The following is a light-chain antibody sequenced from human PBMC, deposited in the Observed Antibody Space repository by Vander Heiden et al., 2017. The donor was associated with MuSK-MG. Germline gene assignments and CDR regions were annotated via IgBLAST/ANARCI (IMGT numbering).Light chain of an antibody. V-gene: IGKV3-15*01. CDR3: QQDNHWPPYT. CDR2: GAS. Sequence: EIVMTQSPATLSVSPGERATLSCVASQSVSSNLAWYQQKPGQAPRLLIYGASTRDTGIPARFSGSGYGKEFTLTISSRQSEDFAVYYCQQDNHWPPYTFGQGTKVEIK. J-gene: IGKJ2*01. CDR1: QSVSSN.